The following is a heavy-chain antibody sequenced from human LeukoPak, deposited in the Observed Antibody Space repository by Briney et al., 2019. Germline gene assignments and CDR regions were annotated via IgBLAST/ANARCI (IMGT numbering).Heavy chain of an antibody. CDR3: ARFRYMEAAAGIPQYRRNWYFDL. CDR2: INHSGST. V-gene: IGHV4-34*01. CDR1: GGSFSGYY. D-gene: IGHD6-13*01. J-gene: IGHJ2*01. Sequence: SETLSLTCAVYGGSFSGYYWSWIRQPPGKGLEWIGEINHSGSTNYNPSLKSQVTISVDTSKNQFSLKLSSVSAADTAVYYCARFRYMEAAAGIPQYRRNWYFDLWGRGTLVTVSS.